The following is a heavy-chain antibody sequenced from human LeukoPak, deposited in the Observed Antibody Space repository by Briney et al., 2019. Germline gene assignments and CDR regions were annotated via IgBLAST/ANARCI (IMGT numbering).Heavy chain of an antibody. CDR1: GGSISSSNW. D-gene: IGHD3-3*01. CDR3: ARDLITISGNQIDY. Sequence: SGTLSLTWAVSGGSISSSNWWSWVRQPPGKGLEWIGEIYHSGSTNYNPSLKSRVTISVDKSKNQFSLKLSSVTAADTAVYYCARDLITISGNQIDYWGQGTLVTVSS. J-gene: IGHJ4*02. V-gene: IGHV4-4*02. CDR2: IYHSGST.